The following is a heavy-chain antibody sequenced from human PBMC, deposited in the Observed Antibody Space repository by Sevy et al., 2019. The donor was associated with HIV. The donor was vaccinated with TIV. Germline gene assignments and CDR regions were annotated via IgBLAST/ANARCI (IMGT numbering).Heavy chain of an antibody. CDR1: GFTFSNAW. CDR3: TTVFSYVWGSYRYTEQTPSCDYYRDV. CDR2: IKSKTDGGTT. D-gene: IGHD3-16*02. Sequence: GGSLRLSCAASGFTFSNAWMSWVRQAPGKGLEWVGRIKSKTDGGTTDYAAPVKGRFTISRDDSKNTLYLQMNSLKIEDTAVYYCTTVFSYVWGSYRYTEQTPSCDYYRDVWGKGTTVTVSS. J-gene: IGHJ6*03. V-gene: IGHV3-15*01.